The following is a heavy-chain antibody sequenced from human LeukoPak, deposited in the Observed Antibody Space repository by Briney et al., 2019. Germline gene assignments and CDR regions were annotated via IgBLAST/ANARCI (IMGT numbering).Heavy chain of an antibody. CDR2: ISYDGSNK. CDR1: GFTFSAYG. CDR3: ARDTNLYGGPRASGGCDF. J-gene: IGHJ4*02. Sequence: GGSLRLSCAASGFTFSAYGMHWVRQAPGKGLEWVAIISYDGSNKYYPDSVTGRFTISRDNSKNTLYLQMNSLRAEDTAVYYCARDTNLYGGPRASGGCDFWGLGTPVTVSS. V-gene: IGHV3-30*03. D-gene: IGHD4-23*01.